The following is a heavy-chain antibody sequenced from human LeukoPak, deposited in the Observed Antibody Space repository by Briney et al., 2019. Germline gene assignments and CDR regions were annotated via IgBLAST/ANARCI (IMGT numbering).Heavy chain of an antibody. D-gene: IGHD2-21*02. CDR1: GGTLSNYA. CDR2: IIPIFGTA. V-gene: IGHV1-69*13. Sequence: GASVKVSCKASGGTLSNYAISWVRQAPGQGLEWMGGIIPIFGTANYAQKFQGRVTITADESTSTAYMELRSLRSEDTAVYYCASRSCGGDCYSGSSSFDYWGQGTLVTVSS. CDR3: ASRSCGGDCYSGSSSFDY. J-gene: IGHJ4*02.